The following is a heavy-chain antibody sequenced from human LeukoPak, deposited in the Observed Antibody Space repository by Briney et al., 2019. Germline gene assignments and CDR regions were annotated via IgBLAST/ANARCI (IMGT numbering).Heavy chain of an antibody. CDR2: ISAGGHNT. CDR1: GFSFSDYA. D-gene: IGHD2-15*01. V-gene: IGHV3-23*01. Sequence: GGSLRLSCDASGFSFSDYAMHWVRQAPGKGLEWVSGISAGGHNTYYADPVKGRFTISRDNSKNTLFVQMNSLSSDDTAVYYCANQPERYCSGGSCLPSTGWGQGTLVTVSS. J-gene: IGHJ4*02. CDR3: ANQPERYCSGGSCLPSTG.